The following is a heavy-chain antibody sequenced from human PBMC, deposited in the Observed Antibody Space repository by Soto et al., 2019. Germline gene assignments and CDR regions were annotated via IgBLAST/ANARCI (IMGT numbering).Heavy chain of an antibody. CDR2: ISYDGGNK. CDR1: GLTFSSYA. J-gene: IGHJ4*02. V-gene: IGHV3-30-3*01. D-gene: IGHD3-22*01. CDR3: ARDGSPITMIVVVRYYFDY. Sequence: GGSLRLSCAASGLTFSSYAMHWVRQAPGKGLEWVAVISYDGGNKYYADSVKGRFTISRDNSKNTLYLQMNSLRAEDTAVYYCARDGSPITMIVVVRYYFDYWGQGTLVTVSS.